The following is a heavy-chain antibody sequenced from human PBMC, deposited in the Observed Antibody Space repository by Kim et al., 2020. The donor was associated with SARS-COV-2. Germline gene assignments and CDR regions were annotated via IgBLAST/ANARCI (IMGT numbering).Heavy chain of an antibody. Sequence: SETLSLTCTVSGAFVSSGDYYWSWIRQPPGKGLEWIGNIYYSGVTYSNPSPRNRVTMSLDMSSNNFSLNLRSVSAADRATYFCARLLVRGYYFDSWGQGALVTVSS. CDR1: GAFVSSGDYY. V-gene: IGHV4-30-4*01. J-gene: IGHJ4*02. D-gene: IGHD3-10*01. CDR3: ARLLVRGYYFDS. CDR2: IYYSGVT.